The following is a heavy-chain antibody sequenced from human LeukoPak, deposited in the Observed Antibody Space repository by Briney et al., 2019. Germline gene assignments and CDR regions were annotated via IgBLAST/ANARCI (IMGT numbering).Heavy chain of an antibody. J-gene: IGHJ4*02. D-gene: IGHD4-17*01. CDR3: ARATVTTALLDY. CDR1: GGSISSGSYY. Sequence: PSETLSLTCTVSGGSISSGSYYWSWIRQPAGKGLEWIGRIYTSGSTNYNPSLKSRVTISVDTSKNQFSLKLSPVTAADTAVYYCARATVTTALLDYWGQGTLVTVSS. V-gene: IGHV4-61*02. CDR2: IYTSGST.